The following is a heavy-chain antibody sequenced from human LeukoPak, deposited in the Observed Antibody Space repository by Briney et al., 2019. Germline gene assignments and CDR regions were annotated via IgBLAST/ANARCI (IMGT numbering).Heavy chain of an antibody. CDR1: GGSISSSSYY. Sequence: PETLSLTCTVSGGSISSSSYYWGWIRQPPGKGLEGIGSIYYSGSTYYNPSLKSRVTISVDTSKNQFSLKLSSVTAADTAVYYCARRRSLSYSSSSGFDYWGQGTLVTVSS. J-gene: IGHJ4*02. V-gene: IGHV4-39*01. CDR3: ARRRSLSYSSSSGFDY. CDR2: IYYSGST. D-gene: IGHD6-6*01.